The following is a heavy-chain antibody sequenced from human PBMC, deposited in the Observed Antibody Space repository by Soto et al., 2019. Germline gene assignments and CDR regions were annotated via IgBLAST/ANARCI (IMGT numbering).Heavy chain of an antibody. V-gene: IGHV3-21*01. Sequence: EVQLVESGGGLVKPGGSLRLSCAASGFTFSSYSMNWVRQAPGKGLEWVSSISSSSSDIYYADSVKGRFTISRDNAKNSLYLQMNSLRAEDTAVYYCARDGISGSYYYYYGMDVWGQGTTVTVSS. D-gene: IGHD1-26*01. J-gene: IGHJ6*02. CDR1: GFTFSSYS. CDR2: ISSSSSDI. CDR3: ARDGISGSYYYYYGMDV.